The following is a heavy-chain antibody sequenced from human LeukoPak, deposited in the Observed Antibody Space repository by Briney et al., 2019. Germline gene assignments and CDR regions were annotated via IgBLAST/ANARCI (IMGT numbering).Heavy chain of an antibody. D-gene: IGHD3-22*01. CDR2: IIPILGIA. V-gene: IGHV1-69*04. CDR1: GVTFSSYT. J-gene: IGHJ3*02. CDR3: ARDWDHYYDSSGTTFDI. Sequence: ASVKVSCKASGVTFSSYTISWVRQAPGPGLEWIGRIIPILGIANYAQNFQGRVTITSDKSTSTAYMELSSLRSEDTAVYYCARDWDHYYDSSGTTFDIWGQGTMVTVSS.